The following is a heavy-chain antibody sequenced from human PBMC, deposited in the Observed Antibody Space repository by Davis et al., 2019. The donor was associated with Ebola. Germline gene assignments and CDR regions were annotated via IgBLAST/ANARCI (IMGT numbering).Heavy chain of an antibody. D-gene: IGHD3-10*01. J-gene: IGHJ4*02. CDR2: IKQDGSEK. CDR1: GFTFSSYW. CDR3: ARVFQGVTFY. Sequence: GESLKIPCAASGFTFSSYWMSWVRQAPGKGLEWVANIKQDGSEKYYVDSVKGRFTISRDNAKNSLYLQMNSLRAEDTAVYYCARVFQGVTFYWAQGTLVTVSS. V-gene: IGHV3-7*01.